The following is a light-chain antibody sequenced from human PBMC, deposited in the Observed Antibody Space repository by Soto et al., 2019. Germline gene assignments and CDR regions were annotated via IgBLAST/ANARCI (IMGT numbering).Light chain of an antibody. Sequence: DIQMTQSPSTLSASVGDRVTITCRASQSFSSWLSWYQQKPGRAPKLLIYDASSLESGVPSRFSGSGSGTEFTLTISSLQTDDFATYYCQQYNRYSITFGQGTRLEI. V-gene: IGKV1-5*01. CDR2: DAS. CDR3: QQYNRYSIT. J-gene: IGKJ5*01. CDR1: QSFSSW.